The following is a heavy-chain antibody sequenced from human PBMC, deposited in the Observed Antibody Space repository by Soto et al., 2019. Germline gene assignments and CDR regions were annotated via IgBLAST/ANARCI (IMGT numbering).Heavy chain of an antibody. CDR2: IIPIFGTA. D-gene: IGHD2-21*02. Sequence: QVQLVQSGAEVKKPGSSVKVSCKASGGTFSSYAISWVRQAPGQGLEWMGGIIPIFGTANYAQKFQGRVTITADKATSTAYMELSSLRSEDTAVYYCARGRGRVVVVTATSFDYWGQGTLVTVSS. CDR3: ARGRGRVVVVTATSFDY. CDR1: GGTFSSYA. J-gene: IGHJ4*02. V-gene: IGHV1-69*14.